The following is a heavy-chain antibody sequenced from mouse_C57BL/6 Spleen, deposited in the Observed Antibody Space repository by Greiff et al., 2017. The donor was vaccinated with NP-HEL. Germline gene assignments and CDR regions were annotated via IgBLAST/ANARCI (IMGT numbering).Heavy chain of an antibody. Sequence: VQLQQPGAELVKPGASVKLSCKASGYTFTSYWMQWVKQRPGQGLEWIGEIDPSDSYTNYNQKFKGKATLTVDTSSSTAYMQLSSLTSEDSAVYYCARGTTVVADYWGKGTTLTVSS. D-gene: IGHD1-1*01. J-gene: IGHJ2*01. V-gene: IGHV1-50*01. CDR1: GYTFTSYW. CDR2: IDPSDSYT. CDR3: ARGTTVVADY.